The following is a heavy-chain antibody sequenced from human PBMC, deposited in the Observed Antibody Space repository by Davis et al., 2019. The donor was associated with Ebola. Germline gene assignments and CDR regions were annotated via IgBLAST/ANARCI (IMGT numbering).Heavy chain of an antibody. CDR2: ISYDGSNK. J-gene: IGHJ4*02. V-gene: IGHV3-30*08. D-gene: IGHD3-16*01. CDR3: ARSTKLGS. CDR1: AFTFRDYS. Sequence: GESLKISCVDSAFTFRDYSMNWVRQAPGKGLEWVSIISYDGSNKYYADSVKGRFTISRDNSKNTLYLQMNSLRAEDTAVYYCARSTKLGSWGQGTLVTVSS.